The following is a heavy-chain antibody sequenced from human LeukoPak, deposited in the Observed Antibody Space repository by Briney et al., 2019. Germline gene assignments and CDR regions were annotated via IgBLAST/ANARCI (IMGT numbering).Heavy chain of an antibody. CDR1: GGSISSYY. Sequence: SETLSLTCTVSGGSISSYYWSWVRQPPGKGLEWIGYIYYSGSTNYDPSLKSRVTISVDTSKNQFSLKLSSVTAADTAVYYCARDTLAVAGKYYYYGMDVWGQGTTVTVSS. CDR3: ARDTLAVAGKYYYYGMDV. D-gene: IGHD6-19*01. J-gene: IGHJ6*02. V-gene: IGHV4-59*01. CDR2: IYYSGST.